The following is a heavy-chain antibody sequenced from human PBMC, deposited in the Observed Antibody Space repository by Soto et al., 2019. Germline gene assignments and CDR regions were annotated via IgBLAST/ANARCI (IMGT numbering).Heavy chain of an antibody. D-gene: IGHD6-13*01. CDR3: AYRLTSAWGSSWFN. Sequence: GSGPTLVNPTETLTLTCTFSGFSLTTSGVGVGWIRQPPGKALEWLALIYWDDDKRYSPSLESRVTITKDTSKNQVVLTVTNMDPIDTATYYCAYRLTSAWGSSWFNWGQGTLVTVSS. CDR2: IYWDDDK. V-gene: IGHV2-5*02. CDR1: GFSLTTSGVG. J-gene: IGHJ4*02.